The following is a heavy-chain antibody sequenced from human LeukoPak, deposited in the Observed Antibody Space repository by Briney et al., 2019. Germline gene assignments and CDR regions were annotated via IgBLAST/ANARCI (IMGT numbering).Heavy chain of an antibody. CDR1: GYSFGNYW. V-gene: IGHV5-51*01. CDR3: ARLNTRLTRSIWGYFDP. J-gene: IGHJ5*02. D-gene: IGHD3-16*01. Sequence: GESLKISCKGSGYSFGNYWIAWVRQLPGKGLEWRGIFYPGDSHNRYSPSFQGQVTISADKFPSHPKMQWNSLESTATAFFYCARLNTRLTRSIWGYFDPWGQGTLVTVSS. CDR2: FYPGDSHN.